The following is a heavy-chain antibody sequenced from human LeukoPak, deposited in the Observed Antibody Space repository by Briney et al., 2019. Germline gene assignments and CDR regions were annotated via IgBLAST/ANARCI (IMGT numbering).Heavy chain of an antibody. CDR2: MYYKGST. CDR1: GGSIGSYY. Sequence: PSEALSLTCTVSGGSIGSYYWSWIRQPPGKGPEWIGYMYYKGSTSYNPSLKSRVTISVDTSKNQFSLKVRSVTAADTAVYYCARDRPGIAVAGDALVIWGQGTMVTISS. CDR3: ARDRPGIAVAGDALVI. J-gene: IGHJ3*02. D-gene: IGHD6-19*01. V-gene: IGHV4-59*01.